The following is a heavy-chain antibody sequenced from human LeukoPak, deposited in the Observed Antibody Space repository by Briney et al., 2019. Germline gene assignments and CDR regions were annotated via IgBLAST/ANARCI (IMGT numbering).Heavy chain of an antibody. J-gene: IGHJ6*03. CDR3: ARGHVVVVAAPYYYYYMDV. D-gene: IGHD2-15*01. V-gene: IGHV1-8*03. CDR1: GYTFTSYD. CDR2: MNPNSGNT. Sequence: ASVKVPCKASGYTFTSYDINWVRQATGQGLEWMGWMNPNSGNTGYAQKFQGRVTITRNTSISTAYMELSSLRSEDTAVYYCARGHVVVVAAPYYYYYMDVWGKGTTVTVSS.